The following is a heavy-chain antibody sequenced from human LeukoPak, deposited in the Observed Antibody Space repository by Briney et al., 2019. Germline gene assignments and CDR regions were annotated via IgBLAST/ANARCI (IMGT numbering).Heavy chain of an antibody. CDR2: ISWNSGSI. V-gene: IGHV3-9*01. CDR3: AKDLGYCSSTSCYIFGY. CDR1: GFTFDDYA. Sequence: GGSLRLSCAASGFTFDDYAMHWVRQAPGKGLEWVSGISWNSGSIGYADSVKGRFTISRDNAKNSLYLQMNSLRAEDTALYYCAKDLGYCSSTSCYIFGYWGQGTLVTVSS. J-gene: IGHJ4*02. D-gene: IGHD2-2*02.